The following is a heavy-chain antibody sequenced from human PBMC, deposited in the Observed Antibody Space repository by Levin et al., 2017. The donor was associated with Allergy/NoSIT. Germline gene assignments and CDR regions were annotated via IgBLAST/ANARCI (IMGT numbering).Heavy chain of an antibody. CDR2: IYWDDDK. CDR3: ARSYTVTTPFGLPAEYFQH. J-gene: IGHJ1*01. D-gene: IGHD4-17*01. Sequence: SGPTLVKPTQTLTLTCTFSGFSLSTSGVGVGWIRQPPGKALEWLALIYWDDDKRYSPSLKSRLTITKDTSKNQVVLTMTNMDPVDTATYYCARSYTVTTPFGLPAEYFQHWGQGTLVTVSS. V-gene: IGHV2-5*02. CDR1: GFSLSTSGVG.